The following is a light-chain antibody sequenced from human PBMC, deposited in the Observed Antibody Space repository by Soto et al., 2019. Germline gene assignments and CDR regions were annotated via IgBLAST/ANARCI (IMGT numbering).Light chain of an antibody. CDR1: QNLLHSNGYNY. J-gene: IGKJ1*01. Sequence: DIVMTQAPLSLPVTPGEPASISFRSSQNLLHSNGYNYLDWYLQKPGQSPQLLIYSGSNRASGVPDRFSGSGSGTDFTLKISRVEAEDVGVYYCMQPLQSWTFGQGTKVDIK. CDR2: SGS. V-gene: IGKV2-28*01. CDR3: MQPLQSWT.